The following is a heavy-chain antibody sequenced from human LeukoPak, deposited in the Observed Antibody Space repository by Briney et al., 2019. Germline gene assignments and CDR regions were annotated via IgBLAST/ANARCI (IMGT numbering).Heavy chain of an antibody. V-gene: IGHV4-30-2*01. CDR3: ARVEDSSGYFDY. CDR1: GGSISSGGYS. J-gene: IGHJ4*02. D-gene: IGHD3-22*01. CDR2: IYHSGST. Sequence: SETLSLTCAVSGGSISSGGYSWSWIRQPPGKGLGWIGYIYHSGSTYYNPSLKSRVTISVDRSKNQFSLKLSSVTAADTAVYYCARVEDSSGYFDYWGQGTQVTVSS.